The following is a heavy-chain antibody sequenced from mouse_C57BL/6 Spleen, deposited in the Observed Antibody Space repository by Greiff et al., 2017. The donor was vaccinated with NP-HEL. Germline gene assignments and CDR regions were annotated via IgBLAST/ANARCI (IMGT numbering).Heavy chain of an antibody. CDR1: GFTFSSYG. Sequence: EVKLVESGGDLVKPGGSLKLSCAASGFTFSSYGMSWVRQTPDKRLEWVATISSGGSYTYYPDSVKGRFTISRDNAKNTLYLQMSSLKSEDTAMYYCARQAFTTVYFDYWGQGTTLTVSS. CDR2: ISSGGSYT. V-gene: IGHV5-6*02. D-gene: IGHD2-12*01. J-gene: IGHJ2*01. CDR3: ARQAFTTVYFDY.